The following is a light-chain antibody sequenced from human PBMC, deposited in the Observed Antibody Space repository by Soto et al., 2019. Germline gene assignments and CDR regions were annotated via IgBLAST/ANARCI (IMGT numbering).Light chain of an antibody. Sequence: DLQMTPSPATLPAFVGERVTITCRASQSISSWLAWYQQKPGKAPKLLIYKASILESGVPSRFSGSGSGTEFTLTISSLQPDDFATYYCQQYNSEWTFGQGTKVDNK. V-gene: IGKV1-5*03. J-gene: IGKJ1*01. CDR1: QSISSW. CDR2: KAS. CDR3: QQYNSEWT.